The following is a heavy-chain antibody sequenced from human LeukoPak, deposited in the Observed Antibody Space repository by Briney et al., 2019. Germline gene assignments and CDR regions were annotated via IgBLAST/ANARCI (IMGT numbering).Heavy chain of an antibody. V-gene: IGHV3-23*01. D-gene: IGHD5-18*01. CDR2: ISGSGGST. Sequence: GGSLRLSCAASGFTFSSYAMSWVRQAPGKGLEWVSAISGSGGSTYYADSVKGRFTISRDNSKNTLYLQMNSLKTEDTAVYYCARDKGVDTANYYMDVWGKGTTVTVSS. J-gene: IGHJ6*03. CDR1: GFTFSSYA. CDR3: ARDKGVDTANYYMDV.